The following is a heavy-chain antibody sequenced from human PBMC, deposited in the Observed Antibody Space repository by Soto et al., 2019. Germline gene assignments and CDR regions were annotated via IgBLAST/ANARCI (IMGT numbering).Heavy chain of an antibody. D-gene: IGHD3-10*02. J-gene: IGHJ3*02. CDR1: GYTFTDYY. Sequence: ASVKVSCKASGYTFTDYYMHWVRQAPGQGLEWMGWINPDSGGTNYAQKFQGRVTMTGDTSISTDYLELSRLRSDDTAIYYCARSVRGHDAFDIWGQGTMVTVSS. CDR3: ARSVRGHDAFDI. V-gene: IGHV1-2*02. CDR2: INPDSGGT.